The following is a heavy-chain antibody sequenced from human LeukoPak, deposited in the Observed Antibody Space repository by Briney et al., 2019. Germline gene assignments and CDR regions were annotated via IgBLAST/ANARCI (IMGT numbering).Heavy chain of an antibody. CDR2: IFYSGST. J-gene: IGHJ4*02. D-gene: IGHD2-2*01. CDR1: GASISSSYV. V-gene: IGHV4-39*01. Sequence: SETLSLTCTVSGASISSSYVWGLIRRPPGRGLEWIVHIFYSGSTYYNPSLKSRVTLSVDTSDNQFSLKLSSVTATDTAIYYCARRGITYSTSYFDSWGQGVLVTVSP. CDR3: ARRGITYSTSYFDS.